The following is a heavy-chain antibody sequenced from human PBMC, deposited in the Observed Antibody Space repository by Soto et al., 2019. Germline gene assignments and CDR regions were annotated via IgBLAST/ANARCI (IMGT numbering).Heavy chain of an antibody. Sequence: ASVKVSCKASGYTFTGYYMHWVRQAPGQGLEWMGWINPNSGGTNYAQKLQGRVTMTTDTSTSTAYMELRSLRSDDTAVYYCARDRGAVAGSKSDYWGQGTLVTVSS. CDR2: INPNSGGT. CDR1: GYTFTGYY. CDR3: ARDRGAVAGSKSDY. J-gene: IGHJ4*02. V-gene: IGHV1-2*02. D-gene: IGHD6-19*01.